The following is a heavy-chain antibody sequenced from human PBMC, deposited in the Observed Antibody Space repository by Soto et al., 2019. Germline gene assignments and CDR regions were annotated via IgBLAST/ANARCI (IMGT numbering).Heavy chain of an antibody. Sequence: EVQLLESGGGLVQPGGSLRLSCAASGFTFSSYAMSWVRQAPGKGLEWVSAISGSGGSTYYADSVKGRFTISRDNSKNTLYLQMNSLRAEDTAVYYCAKGTTGPVSLGAAGAGYWGQGTLVTVSS. CDR3: AKGTTGPVSLGAAGAGY. J-gene: IGHJ4*02. V-gene: IGHV3-23*01. CDR2: ISGSGGST. D-gene: IGHD6-13*01. CDR1: GFTFSSYA.